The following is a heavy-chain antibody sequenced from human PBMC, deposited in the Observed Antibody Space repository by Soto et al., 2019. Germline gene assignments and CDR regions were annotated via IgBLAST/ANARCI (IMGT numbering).Heavy chain of an antibody. CDR2: VGTAGDT. CDR3: AREKISDYGDFGFDY. V-gene: IGHV3-13*04. CDR1: GFTFSSYD. D-gene: IGHD4-17*01. Sequence: PGGSLRLSCAASGFTFSSYDMHWVRQATGKGLEWVSAVGTAGDTYYPGSVKGRFTIPRENAKNSLYLQMNSLRAGDTAVYYCAREKISDYGDFGFDYCGQGTLVTVSS. J-gene: IGHJ4*02.